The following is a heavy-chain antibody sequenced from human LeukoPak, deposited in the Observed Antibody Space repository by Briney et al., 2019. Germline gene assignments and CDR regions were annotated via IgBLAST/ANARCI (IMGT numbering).Heavy chain of an antibody. CDR1: GFTFSSYW. Sequence: QPGGSLRPSCAASGFTFSSYWMHWVRQAPGKGLVWVSRINSDGSTTRYADSVKGRCTSSRDNAKNTLYLQMNSLRAEDTAVYYCARVGPKVPGDYSWGQGTLVTVSS. CDR3: ARVGPKVPGDYS. CDR2: INSDGSTT. J-gene: IGHJ4*02. D-gene: IGHD2-21*01. V-gene: IGHV3-74*01.